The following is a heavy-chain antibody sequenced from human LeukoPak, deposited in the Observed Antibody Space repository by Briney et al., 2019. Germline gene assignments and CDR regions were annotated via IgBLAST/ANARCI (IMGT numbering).Heavy chain of an antibody. CDR1: GGSISSYY. D-gene: IGHD3-22*01. CDR3: ARNGYHNWFDH. Sequence: SETLSLTCTVSGGSISSYYWSWIRQPPGKGLEWIGYIYYSGSTNYNSSLKNRVTISVDTSKDQFSLKVNSVTAADTAVYYCARNGYHNWFDHWGQGTLVTVSS. V-gene: IGHV4-59*01. J-gene: IGHJ5*02. CDR2: IYYSGST.